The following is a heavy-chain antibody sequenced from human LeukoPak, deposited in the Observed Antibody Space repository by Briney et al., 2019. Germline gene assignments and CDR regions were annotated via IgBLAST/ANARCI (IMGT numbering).Heavy chain of an antibody. D-gene: IGHD3-9*01. CDR2: INHSGST. J-gene: IGHJ4*02. CDR1: GGSFSGYS. V-gene: IGHV4-34*01. CDR3: ARGGGVLTGYLDY. Sequence: SETLSLTCAVYGGSFSGYSWSWIRQPPGKGLEWIGEINHSGSTNYNPSLKSRVTISVDTSKNQFSLKLSSVTAADTAVYYCARGGGVLTGYLDYWGQGTLVTVSS.